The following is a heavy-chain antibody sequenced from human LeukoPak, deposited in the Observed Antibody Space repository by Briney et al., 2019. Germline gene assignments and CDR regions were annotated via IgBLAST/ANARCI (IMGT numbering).Heavy chain of an antibody. CDR3: ARKGPGGWYFDY. CDR2: MKQDGSEE. J-gene: IGHJ4*02. V-gene: IGHV3-7*03. Sequence: PGGSLGLSCASSGFTFDNYWMTWVRQAPGKGLEWVAIMKQDGSEEYYVDSVKGRFTIFRDNAKNSLYLQMNSLRAEDTAVYYCARKGPGGWYFDYWGQGTLVTVSS. CDR1: GFTFDNYW. D-gene: IGHD6-19*01.